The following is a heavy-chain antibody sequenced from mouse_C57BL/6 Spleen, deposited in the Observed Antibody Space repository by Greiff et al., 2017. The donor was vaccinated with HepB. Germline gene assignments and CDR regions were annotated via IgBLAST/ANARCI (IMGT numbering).Heavy chain of an antibody. Sequence: DVMLVESGGGLVQPGGSLSLSCAASGFTFTDYYMSWVRQPPGKALEWLGFIRNKANGYTTEYSASVKGRFTISRDNSQSILYLQMNALRAEDSATYYCARYYDYDYKAMDYWGQGTSVTVSS. CDR1: GFTFTDYY. V-gene: IGHV7-3*01. J-gene: IGHJ4*01. CDR2: IRNKANGYTT. D-gene: IGHD2-4*01. CDR3: ARYYDYDYKAMDY.